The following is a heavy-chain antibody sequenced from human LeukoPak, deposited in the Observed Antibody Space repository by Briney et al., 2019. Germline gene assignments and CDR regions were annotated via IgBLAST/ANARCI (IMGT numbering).Heavy chain of an antibody. Sequence: SETLSLTCAVYGGSFSGYYWSWIRQPPGKGLEWIGEINHSGSTNYNPSLKGRVTISVDTSKNQFSLKLSSVTAADTAVYYCAKFAGIYDSSGFDYWGQGTLVTVSS. V-gene: IGHV4-34*01. CDR3: AKFAGIYDSSGFDY. CDR1: GGSFSGYY. D-gene: IGHD3-22*01. CDR2: INHSGST. J-gene: IGHJ4*02.